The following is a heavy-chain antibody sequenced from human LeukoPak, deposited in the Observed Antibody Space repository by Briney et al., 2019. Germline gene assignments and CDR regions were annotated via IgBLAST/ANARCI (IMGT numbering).Heavy chain of an antibody. CDR1: GYTFTSYG. CDR3: ASSRDYYYGSGSHPNDY. CDR2: ISAYNGNT. Sequence: ASVKVSGKASGYTFTSYGISWVRQAPGQGLEWMGWISAYNGNTNYAQKLQGRVTMTTDTSTSTAYMELRSLRSDDTAVYYCASSRDYYYGSGSHPNDYWGQGTLVTVSS. D-gene: IGHD3-10*01. J-gene: IGHJ4*02. V-gene: IGHV1-18*04.